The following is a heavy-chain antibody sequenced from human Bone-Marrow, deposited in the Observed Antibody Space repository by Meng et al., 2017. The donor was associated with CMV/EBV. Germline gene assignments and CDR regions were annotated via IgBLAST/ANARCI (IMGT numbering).Heavy chain of an antibody. V-gene: IGHV4-59*01. CDR1: GGSISSYY. D-gene: IGHD2-15*01. CDR2: IYYSGST. J-gene: IGHJ4*02. CDR3: ARGGGSSDY. Sequence: SETLSLTCTVSGGSISSYYWSWIRQPPGKGLEWIGYIYYSGSTNYNPSLKSRVTISVDTSKNQFSLKLSSVTAADTAVYYCARGGGSSDYWGQGTRVTVSS.